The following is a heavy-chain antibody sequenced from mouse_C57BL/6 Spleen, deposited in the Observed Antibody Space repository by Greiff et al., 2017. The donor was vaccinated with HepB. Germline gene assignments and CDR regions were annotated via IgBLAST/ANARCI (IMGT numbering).Heavy chain of an antibody. D-gene: IGHD1-1*01. V-gene: IGHV1-61*01. J-gene: IGHJ1*03. CDR3: ARPGSSYDWYFDV. Sequence: QVQLKQPGAELVRPGSSVKLSCKASGYTFTSYWMDWVKQRPGQGLEWIGNIYPSDSETHYNQKFKDKATLTVDKSSSTAYMQLSSLTSEDSAVYYCARPGSSYDWYFDVWGTGTTVTVSS. CDR1: GYTFTSYW. CDR2: IYPSDSET.